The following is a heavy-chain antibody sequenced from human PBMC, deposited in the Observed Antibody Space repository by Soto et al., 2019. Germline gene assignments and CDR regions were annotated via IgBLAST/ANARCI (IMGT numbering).Heavy chain of an antibody. CDR1: GGSISSGDYY. CDR2: IYNSGST. Sequence: QVQLQESGPGLVKPSQTLSLTCTVSGGSISSGDYYWSWIRQPPGKGLEWIGYIYNSGSTYYNPSLKSRVTISXXTXTSXFALKLSSVTAAATAVYYCARLVPAEAGTANWFDPWGQGTLVTVSS. CDR3: ARLVPAEAGTANWFDP. D-gene: IGHD6-13*01. J-gene: IGHJ5*02. V-gene: IGHV4-30-4*01.